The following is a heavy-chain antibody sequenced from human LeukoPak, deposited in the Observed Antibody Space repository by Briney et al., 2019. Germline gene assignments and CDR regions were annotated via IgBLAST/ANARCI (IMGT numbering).Heavy chain of an antibody. CDR1: GFTFSSYS. Sequence: PGGSLRLSCAASGFTFSSYSMNWVRQAPGKGLEWVSVIYSGGSTYYADSVKGRFTISRDNSKNTLYLQMNSLRAEDTAVYYCARVPWGTSSWYGEIDYWGQGTLVTVSS. CDR2: IYSGGST. D-gene: IGHD6-13*01. J-gene: IGHJ4*02. V-gene: IGHV3-53*01. CDR3: ARVPWGTSSWYGEIDY.